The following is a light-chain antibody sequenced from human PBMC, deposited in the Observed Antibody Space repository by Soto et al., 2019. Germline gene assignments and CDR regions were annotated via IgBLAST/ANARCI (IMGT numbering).Light chain of an antibody. V-gene: IGKV3-15*01. J-gene: IGKJ2*01. Sequence: ETVMTQSPATLSVSPGDRVTLSCRASESIGTNLLWLQQSPGQPPRLLISGASDRVAGVPDRFSGSGSGTDFTLTSSGLQSEDCAVYYCQQYAGWPRTFGQGTKLDIK. CDR2: GAS. CDR3: QQYAGWPRT. CDR1: ESIGTN.